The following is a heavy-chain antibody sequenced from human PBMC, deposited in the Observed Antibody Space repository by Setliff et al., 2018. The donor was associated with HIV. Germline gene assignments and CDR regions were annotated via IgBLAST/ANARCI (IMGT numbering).Heavy chain of an antibody. J-gene: IGHJ3*02. Sequence: GASVKVSCKAFGYTFTGYYMHWVRQAPGQGLEWMGMISPSGISTSYAQKFQGRVTMTRDTSTSTAYMELSSLRSEDTAVYYCARDPSPYYSDDSGYHDDASDIWGQGTMVTVSS. CDR2: ISPSGIST. V-gene: IGHV1-46*03. D-gene: IGHD3-22*01. CDR3: ARDPSPYYSDDSGYHDDASDI. CDR1: GYTFTGYY.